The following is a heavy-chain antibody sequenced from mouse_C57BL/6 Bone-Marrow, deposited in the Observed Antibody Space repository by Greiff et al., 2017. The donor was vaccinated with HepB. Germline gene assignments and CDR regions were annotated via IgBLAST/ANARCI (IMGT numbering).Heavy chain of an antibody. CDR2: IYPRSGNT. D-gene: IGHD3-2*02. CDR1: GYTFTSYG. V-gene: IGHV1-81*01. Sequence: VQLQQSGAELARPGASVKLSCKASGYTFTSYGISWVKQRTGQGLEWIGEIYPRSGNTYYNEKFKGKATLTADKSSSTAYMELRSLTSEDSAVYFCAGSGYGDYWGQGTTLTVSS. CDR3: AGSGYGDY. J-gene: IGHJ2*01.